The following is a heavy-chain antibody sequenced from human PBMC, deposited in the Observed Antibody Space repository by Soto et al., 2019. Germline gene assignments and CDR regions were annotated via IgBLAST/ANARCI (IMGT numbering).Heavy chain of an antibody. CDR2: ISHDERTT. Sequence: GGSLRLSCAASGFTFSNYWMHWIRQAPGKGLVWVSRISHDERTTTYADSVKGRFTISRDNAKNTVFLEMKSLRAEDTAVYYCARGGASHAHPPDHWRQGTLVTVSS. CDR3: ARGGASHAHPPDH. D-gene: IGHD2-8*01. CDR1: GFTFSNYW. V-gene: IGHV3-74*03. J-gene: IGHJ4*02.